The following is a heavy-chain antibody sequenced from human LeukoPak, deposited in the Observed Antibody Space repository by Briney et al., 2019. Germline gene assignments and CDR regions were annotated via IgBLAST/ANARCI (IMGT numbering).Heavy chain of an antibody. J-gene: IGHJ6*02. D-gene: IGHD3-10*01. V-gene: IGHV3-21*01. Sequence: RGSLRLSCAASGFTFSSYSMNWVRQAPGKGLEWVSSISSSSSYIYYADSVKGRFTISRDNAKNSLYPQMNSLRAEDTAVYYCARDAIWFGEFPDHYYYYGMDVWGQGTTVTVSS. CDR1: GFTFSSYS. CDR2: ISSSSSYI. CDR3: ARDAIWFGEFPDHYYYYGMDV.